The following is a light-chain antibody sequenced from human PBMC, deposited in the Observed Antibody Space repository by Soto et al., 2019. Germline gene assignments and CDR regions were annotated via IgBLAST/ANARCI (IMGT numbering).Light chain of an antibody. Sequence: EIVMTQSPATLSVSVGERATLSCRASHSVSSKLAWYQQKPGQAPRLLIYGASTRATDIPARFSGSGSRTEFPLPISRLQSEDFAVYYCQQYNDWPPQLTFGGGTKVEIK. V-gene: IGKV3-15*01. CDR2: GAS. CDR3: QQYNDWPPQLT. CDR1: HSVSSK. J-gene: IGKJ4*01.